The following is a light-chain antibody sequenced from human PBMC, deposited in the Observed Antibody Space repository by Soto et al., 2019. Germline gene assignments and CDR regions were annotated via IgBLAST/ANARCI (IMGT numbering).Light chain of an antibody. J-gene: IGKJ1*01. CDR3: HQYKNWPPWT. CDR2: GAS. Sequence: EIVMTQSPATLSVSPGERATLSCRASQSVSSNLAWYQQKPDQAPRLLIYGASTRATGIPARFSGSGSGTELTLTGSCLQSEDFAVYYCHQYKNWPPWTFGQGTKVEIK. CDR1: QSVSSN. V-gene: IGKV3-15*01.